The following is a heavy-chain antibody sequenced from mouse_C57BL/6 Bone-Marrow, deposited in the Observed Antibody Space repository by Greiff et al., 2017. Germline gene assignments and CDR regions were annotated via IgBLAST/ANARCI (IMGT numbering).Heavy chain of an antibody. CDR1: GYTFTDYY. V-gene: IGHV1-76*01. J-gene: IGHJ2*01. CDR2: IYPGSGNT. CDR3: ARKGYYGSSFDY. D-gene: IGHD1-1*01. Sequence: QVQLQQSGAELVRPGASVKLSCKASGYTFTDYYINWVKQRPGQGLEWIARIYPGSGNTYYNEKFKGKATLTAEKSSSTAYMQLSSLTSEDSAVYFCARKGYYGSSFDYWGQGTTLTVSS.